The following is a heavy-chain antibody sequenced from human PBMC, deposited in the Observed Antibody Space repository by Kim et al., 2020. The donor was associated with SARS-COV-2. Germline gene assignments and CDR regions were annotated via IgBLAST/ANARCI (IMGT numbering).Heavy chain of an antibody. CDR3: ARTPPGIAAAGFDY. D-gene: IGHD6-13*01. J-gene: IGHJ4*02. Sequence: SETLSLTCAVSGGSISSSNWWSWVRQPPGKGLEWIGEIYHSGSTNYNPSLKSRVTISVDKSKNQFSLKLSSVTAADTAVYYCARTPPGIAAAGFDYWGQGTLVTVSS. CDR2: IYHSGST. V-gene: IGHV4-4*02. CDR1: GGSISSSNW.